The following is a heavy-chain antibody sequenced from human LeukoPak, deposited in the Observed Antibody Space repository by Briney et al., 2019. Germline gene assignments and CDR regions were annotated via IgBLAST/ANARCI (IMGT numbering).Heavy chain of an antibody. J-gene: IGHJ4*02. V-gene: IGHV4-59*01. Sequence: SETLSLTCTVSGGPISSYYWSWIRQPPGKGLEWIGYIYYSGSTNYNPSLKSRVTISVDTSKNQFSLKLSSVTAADTAVYYCARQAEDLYDSSGFDYWGQGTLVTVSS. CDR2: IYYSGST. CDR3: ARQAEDLYDSSGFDY. D-gene: IGHD3-22*01. CDR1: GGPISSYY.